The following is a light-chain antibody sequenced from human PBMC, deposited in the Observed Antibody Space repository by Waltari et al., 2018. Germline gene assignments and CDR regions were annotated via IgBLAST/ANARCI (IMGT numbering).Light chain of an antibody. CDR1: SPNIASRY. CDR2: RKN. Sequence: HSVLTQTPSVSGTPGQRVTVSCSGSSPNIASRYVYWYKKLPGTAPKLLIYRKNQRPSGVPDRFSGSKSGTSASLAISGLRSEDEADYYCAAWDDSLSPNVVFGGGTKLTVL. V-gene: IGLV1-47*01. CDR3: AAWDDSLSPNVV. J-gene: IGLJ2*01.